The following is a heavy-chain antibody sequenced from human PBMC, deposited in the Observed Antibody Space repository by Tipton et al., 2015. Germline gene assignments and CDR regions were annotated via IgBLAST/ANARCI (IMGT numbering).Heavy chain of an antibody. V-gene: IGHV4-61*01. J-gene: IGHJ3*02. Sequence: LRLSCTVSGGSVNSANYYWSWIRQPPGKGLEWIGYISYSGSTHYNPSLKSRVAISVDTSKNQFSLTLKSVTAADTAVYYCARSDVERNTVFVFEIWGPGTMVTVSS. CDR1: GGSVNSANYY. D-gene: IGHD3-10*01. CDR3: ARSDVERNTVFVFEI. CDR2: ISYSGST.